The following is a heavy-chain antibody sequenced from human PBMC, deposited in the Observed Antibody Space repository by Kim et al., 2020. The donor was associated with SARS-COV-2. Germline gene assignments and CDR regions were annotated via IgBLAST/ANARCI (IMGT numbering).Heavy chain of an antibody. CDR3: ARAGGYDSSGYYGPYYYYGMDV. V-gene: IGHV1-69*04. CDR1: GGTFSSYA. Sequence: SVKVSCKASGGTFSSYAISWVRQAPGQGLEWMGRIIPILGIANYAQKFQGRVTITADKSTSTAYMELSSLRSEDTAVYYCARAGGYDSSGYYGPYYYYGMDVWGQGTTVTVSS. J-gene: IGHJ6*02. CDR2: IIPILGIA. D-gene: IGHD3-22*01.